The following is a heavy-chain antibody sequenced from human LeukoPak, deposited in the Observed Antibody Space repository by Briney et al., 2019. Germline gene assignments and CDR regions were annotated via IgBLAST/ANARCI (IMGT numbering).Heavy chain of an antibody. Sequence: PGGSLRLSCEASGFTFTDHYMSWIRQAPGKGLEWVSYISDNGNTIYYADSVKGRLTISRDNAKNSLYLQMNSLRAEDTAVYYCARVSTPGTDFEDWGQGTLVTVSS. CDR1: GFTFTDHY. V-gene: IGHV3-11*04. D-gene: IGHD6-13*01. J-gene: IGHJ1*01. CDR2: ISDNGNTI. CDR3: ARVSTPGTDFED.